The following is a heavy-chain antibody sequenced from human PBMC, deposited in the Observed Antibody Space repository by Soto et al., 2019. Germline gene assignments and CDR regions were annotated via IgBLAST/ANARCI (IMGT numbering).Heavy chain of an antibody. J-gene: IGHJ5*02. Sequence: QVQLLQSWAEVKSPGASVKVSCKATGSTFSTDGISWVRQAPGQWLEWMGWIGVYNGKTNYGQKFQGRVTMTTDTSTSTTYMELRSLRSDDTAVYYCARDIGLTAVYCFDPWGQGTLVTVSS. CDR3: ARDIGLTAVYCFDP. CDR1: GSTFSTDG. CDR2: IGVYNGKT. V-gene: IGHV1-18*01. D-gene: IGHD6-19*01.